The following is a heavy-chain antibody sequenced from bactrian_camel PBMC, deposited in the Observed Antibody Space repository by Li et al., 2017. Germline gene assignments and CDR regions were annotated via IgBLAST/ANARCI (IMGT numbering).Heavy chain of an antibody. CDR3: AARNLPGCNAWSGFND. J-gene: IGHJ4*01. Sequence: HVQLVESGGGSVQAGGSLTLSCKASGYYNCIGWFRQAPGKDPEGVATIYCNGGHVYYADSVTGRFTVSKDVAKNTLILQMNGLKSEDSAMYYCAARNLPGCNAWSGFNDWGQGTQVTVS. V-gene: IGHV3S63*01. CDR1: GYYNC. CDR2: IYCNGGHV. D-gene: IGHD7*01.